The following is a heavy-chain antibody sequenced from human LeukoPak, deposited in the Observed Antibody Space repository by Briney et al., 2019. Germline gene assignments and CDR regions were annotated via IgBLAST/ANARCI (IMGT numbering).Heavy chain of an antibody. CDR1: GFTFGDYA. D-gene: IGHD3-22*01. CDR2: IRSKAYGGTT. V-gene: IGHV3-49*04. Sequence: GGSLRLSCTASGFTFGDYAMSWVRQAPGKGLEWVGFIRSKAYGGTTEYAASVKGRFTISRDDSKTIAYLQMNNLRTEDTAVYYCASPYCYDGSSYYHFFDHWGQGTLVTVSS. J-gene: IGHJ4*02. CDR3: ASPYCYDGSSYYHFFDH.